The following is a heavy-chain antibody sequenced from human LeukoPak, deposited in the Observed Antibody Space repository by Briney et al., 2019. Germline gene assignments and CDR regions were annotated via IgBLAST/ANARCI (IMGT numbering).Heavy chain of an antibody. CDR2: IINSGDT. Sequence: GGSLRLSCAASGFTFSNFAMSWVRRTPGKGLEWVSGIINSGDTLYGDSVKGRFTISRDNSKNTLYLEMNSLRAEDTAIYYCAKMKGHPLPKYYMDVWGQGTTVTVSS. CDR1: GFTFSNFA. CDR3: AKMKGHPLPKYYMDV. D-gene: IGHD1-26*01. V-gene: IGHV3-23*01. J-gene: IGHJ6*01.